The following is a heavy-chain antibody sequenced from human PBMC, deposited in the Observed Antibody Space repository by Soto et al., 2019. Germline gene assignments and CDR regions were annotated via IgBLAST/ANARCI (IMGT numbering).Heavy chain of an antibody. V-gene: IGHV1-69*02. CDR2: IIPILGIA. Sequence: QVQLVQSGAEVKKPGSSVKVSCKASGGTFSSYTISWVRQAPGQGLEWMGRIIPILGIANYAQKFQGRVTIPEAKSTSTVYMELSSLSSEDTAVYYCARAGYSGYDFDYWGQGTLVTVSS. D-gene: IGHD5-12*01. CDR1: GGTFSSYT. J-gene: IGHJ4*02. CDR3: ARAGYSGYDFDY.